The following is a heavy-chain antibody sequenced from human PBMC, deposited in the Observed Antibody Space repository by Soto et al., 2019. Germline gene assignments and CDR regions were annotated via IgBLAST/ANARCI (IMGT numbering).Heavy chain of an antibody. CDR1: GGTFSSYA. J-gene: IGHJ3*02. CDR2: IIPIFGTA. D-gene: IGHD6-13*01. Sequence: QVQLVQSGAEVKKPGSSVKVSCQASGGTFSSYAISWVRQAPGQGLEWMGWIIPIFGTANYAQKFQGRVTITADESPSTAYMELSSVRSEDTAEYYCASRSIAAAGPDAFDIWGQGTMVNVS. CDR3: ASRSIAAAGPDAFDI. V-gene: IGHV1-69*01.